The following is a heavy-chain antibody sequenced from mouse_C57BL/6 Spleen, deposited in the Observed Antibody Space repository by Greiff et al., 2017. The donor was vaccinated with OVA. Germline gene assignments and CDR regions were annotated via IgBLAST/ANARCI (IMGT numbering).Heavy chain of an antibody. V-gene: IGHV1-52*01. CDR1: GYTFTSYW. CDR2: IDPFDSET. CDR3: ERGRDYYAMDY. J-gene: IGHJ4*01. Sequence: VQLQQPGAELVRPGSSVKLSCKASGYTFTSYWMHWVKQRPIQGLEWIGNIDPFDSETHYNQKFKDKATLTVDKSSSTAYRQLSSLTSEDSAVYYCERGRDYYAMDYWGQGTSVTVSS.